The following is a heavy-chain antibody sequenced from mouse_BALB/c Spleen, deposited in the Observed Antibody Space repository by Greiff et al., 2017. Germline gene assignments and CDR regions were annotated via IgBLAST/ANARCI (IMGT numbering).Heavy chain of an antibody. CDR1: GYTFTSYT. CDR3: ARGSSSYWYFDV. Sequence: VQLQQSGAELARPGASVTMSCKASGYTFTSYTLHWVKQRPGQGLEWIGYINPSSGYTNYNQKFKDKATLTADKSSSTAYMQLSSLTSEDSAVYYCARGSSSYWYFDVWGAGTTVTGSA. D-gene: IGHD1-1*01. CDR2: INPSSGYT. V-gene: IGHV1-4*01. J-gene: IGHJ1*01.